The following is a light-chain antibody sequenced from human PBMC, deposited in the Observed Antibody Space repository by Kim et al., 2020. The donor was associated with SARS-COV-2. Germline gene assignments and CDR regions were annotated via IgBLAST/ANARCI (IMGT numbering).Light chain of an antibody. Sequence: QSALTQPASVSGSPGQSITISCTGTSSDVGGYNYVSWYQQHPDKAPKLMIYDVSQRPSGVSNRFSGSKSGNTASLTISGLQAEDEADYYCSSYTSSSTLVFGGGTQLTVL. CDR3: SSYTSSSTLV. J-gene: IGLJ2*01. CDR1: SSDVGGYNY. CDR2: DVS. V-gene: IGLV2-14*01.